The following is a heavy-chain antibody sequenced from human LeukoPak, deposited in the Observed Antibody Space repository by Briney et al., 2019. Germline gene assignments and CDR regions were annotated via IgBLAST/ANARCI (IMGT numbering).Heavy chain of an antibody. CDR2: IKSKAGGGTA. D-gene: IGHD3-22*01. Sequence: GGSLRLSCAASGFPFSDVWMSWVRQAPGKGLEWVGRIKSKAGGGTADYAAPLKGRFTFSRDDSKNTLYLEMKSLKTEDTAVYYCTTDWYYYDSSGYYPIFWGQGTLVTVSS. V-gene: IGHV3-15*01. CDR3: TTDWYYYDSSGYYPIF. CDR1: GFPFSDVW. J-gene: IGHJ4*02.